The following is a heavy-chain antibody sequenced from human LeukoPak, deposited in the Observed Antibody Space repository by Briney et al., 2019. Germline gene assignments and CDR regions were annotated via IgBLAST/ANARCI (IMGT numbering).Heavy chain of an antibody. Sequence: PGGSLRLSCGAPGFTFKSYWMTWVRQAPGKGLEWVGNIKDDGSAEYYVDSVKGRFTISRDNAENSLYLQMNNLRVEDTALYYCARDTPGYGAYENWGQGTRVTVSS. CDR1: GFTFKSYW. CDR2: IKDDGSAE. D-gene: IGHD4/OR15-4a*01. CDR3: ARDTPGYGAYEN. V-gene: IGHV3-7*01. J-gene: IGHJ4*02.